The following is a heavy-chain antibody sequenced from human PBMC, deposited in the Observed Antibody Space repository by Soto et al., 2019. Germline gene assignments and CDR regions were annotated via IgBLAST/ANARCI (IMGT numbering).Heavy chain of an antibody. D-gene: IGHD5-12*01. Sequence: QITLKESGPPLVKPTQTLTLTCTVSGFSLSLSGVSVGWIRQPPGKGLEWLTLIYGDDVKQYSPSLKTRLTITRDTSKNQVVLTMTNVDPVDTATYYCAHGLGRGYGDYHDYWGQGTLVTVSS. J-gene: IGHJ4*02. CDR3: AHGLGRGYGDYHDY. V-gene: IGHV2-5*02. CDR1: GFSLSLSGVS. CDR2: IYGDDVK.